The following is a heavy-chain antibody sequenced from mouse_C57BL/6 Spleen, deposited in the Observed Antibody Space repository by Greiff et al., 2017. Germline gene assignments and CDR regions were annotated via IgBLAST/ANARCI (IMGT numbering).Heavy chain of an antibody. Sequence: QVQLQQPGAELVKPGASVKLSCTASGYTFTSYWMHWVKQRPGRGLEWIGRIDPNSGGTKYNEKFKSKATLTVDKPSSTVYMQLSSLTSEDSAVYYCARYDGYDVDAMDYWGQGTSVTVSS. D-gene: IGHD2-3*01. CDR1: GYTFTSYW. J-gene: IGHJ4*01. CDR2: IDPNSGGT. V-gene: IGHV1-72*01. CDR3: ARYDGYDVDAMDY.